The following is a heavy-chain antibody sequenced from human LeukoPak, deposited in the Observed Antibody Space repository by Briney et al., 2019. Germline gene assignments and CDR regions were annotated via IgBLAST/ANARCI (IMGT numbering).Heavy chain of an antibody. V-gene: IGHV4-59*08. CDR2: IYYSGST. J-gene: IGHJ3*02. CDR1: GGSISSYY. CDR3: ARVDIVVVPAAGFAFDI. Sequence: SETLSLTCTVSGGSISSYYWSWIRQPPGKGLEWIGYIYYSGSTNYNPSLKSRVTISVDTSKNQFSLKLSSVTAADTAVYYCARVDIVVVPAAGFAFDIRGQGTMVTVSS. D-gene: IGHD2-2*01.